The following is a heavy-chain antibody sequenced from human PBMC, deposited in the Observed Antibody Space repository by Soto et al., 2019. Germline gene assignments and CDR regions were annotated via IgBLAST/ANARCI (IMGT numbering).Heavy chain of an antibody. Sequence: GGSLRLSCAASGFTFSSYAMSWVRQAPGKGLEWVSAISGSGGSTYYADSVKGRFTISRDNSKNTLYLQMNSLRAEDTAVYYCARGRGYCSGGSCDHWYFDLWGRGTLVTVSS. V-gene: IGHV3-23*01. J-gene: IGHJ2*01. CDR3: ARGRGYCSGGSCDHWYFDL. CDR1: GFTFSSYA. CDR2: ISGSGGST. D-gene: IGHD2-15*01.